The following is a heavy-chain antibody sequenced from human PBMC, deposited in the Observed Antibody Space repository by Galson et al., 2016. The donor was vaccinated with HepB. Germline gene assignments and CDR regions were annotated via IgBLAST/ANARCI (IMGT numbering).Heavy chain of an antibody. V-gene: IGHV1-69*13. CDR1: GGSFSSYT. CDR3: ARAGRDSSSWAFFRL. D-gene: IGHD3-22*01. Sequence: SVKVSCKASGGSFSSYTINWVRQAPGQGLEWMGGVIPMFATTTYAQRFQGRVTITADESTTTVYMELTALRHEDTAVYYCARAGRDSSSWAFFRLWGQGTLVTVSS. J-gene: IGHJ4*02. CDR2: VIPMFATT.